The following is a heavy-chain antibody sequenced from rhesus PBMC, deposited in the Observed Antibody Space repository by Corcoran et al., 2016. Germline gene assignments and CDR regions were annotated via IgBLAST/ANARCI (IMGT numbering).Heavy chain of an antibody. D-gene: IGHD3-16*01. Sequence: QVQLQESGPGLVKPSETLSLTCAVSGGSISSNYWSWIRQPPGKGLEWIGYIYGSSGSTNYNPSLKNRVTISKDTSKNQFSLKLSSVTAADTAVYYCARGYYSGSLNRGYFDLWGPGTPITISS. V-gene: IGHV4S7*01. CDR1: GGSISSNY. CDR2: IYGSSGST. J-gene: IGHJ2*01. CDR3: ARGYYSGSLNRGYFDL.